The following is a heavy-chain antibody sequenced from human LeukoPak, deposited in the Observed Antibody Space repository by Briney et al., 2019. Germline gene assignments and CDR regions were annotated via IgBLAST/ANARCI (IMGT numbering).Heavy chain of an antibody. Sequence: ASVKVSCKVSGYTLTELSMHWVRQAPGKGLEWMGGFDPEDGETIYAQRFQGRVTMTEDTSTDTAYMELSSLRSEDTAVYYCATMSGSYYGVLDYWGQGTLVTVSS. CDR1: GYTLTELS. CDR2: FDPEDGET. V-gene: IGHV1-24*01. D-gene: IGHD1-26*01. CDR3: ATMSGSYYGVLDY. J-gene: IGHJ4*02.